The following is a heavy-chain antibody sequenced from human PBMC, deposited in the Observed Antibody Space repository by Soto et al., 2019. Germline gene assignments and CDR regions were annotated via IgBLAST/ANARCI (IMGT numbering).Heavy chain of an antibody. Sequence: EVQLVETGGGLIQPGGSLRLSCAASGFTVSSNHMSWVRQAPGKGLEWVSVIYSGGSTYYADSVKGRFTISRDNSKNTLYLQMNSLRAEDTAVYYGARDLTVWLGDSFYHYGMDVWGRGTTVTVSS. D-gene: IGHD6-19*01. J-gene: IGHJ6*02. CDR1: GFTVSSNH. V-gene: IGHV3-53*02. CDR3: ARDLTVWLGDSFYHYGMDV. CDR2: IYSGGST.